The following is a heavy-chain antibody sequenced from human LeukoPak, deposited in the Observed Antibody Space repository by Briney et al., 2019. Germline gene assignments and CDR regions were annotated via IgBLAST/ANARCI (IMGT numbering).Heavy chain of an antibody. CDR1: GFTFSSYA. V-gene: IGHV3-23*01. D-gene: IGHD3-3*01. J-gene: IGHJ4*02. Sequence: PGGSLRLSCAASGFTFSSYAMSWVRQAPGKGLEWVSAISGSSSSTYYADSVKGRFTISRDNSKNTLYLQMNSLRAEDTAVYYCAKSASYYDFWSGSTCFDYWGQGTLVTVSS. CDR2: ISGSSSST. CDR3: AKSASYYDFWSGSTCFDY.